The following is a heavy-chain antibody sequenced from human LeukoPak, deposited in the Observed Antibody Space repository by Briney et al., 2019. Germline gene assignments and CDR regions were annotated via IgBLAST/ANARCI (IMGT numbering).Heavy chain of an antibody. D-gene: IGHD3-10*01. J-gene: IGHJ3*02. Sequence: SETLSLTCTVSGGSISSGGYYWSWIRQHPGKGLEWIGYIYYSGSTYHNPSLKSQVTISVDTSKNQFSLKLSSVTAADTAVYYCARDHGSGNFDAFDIWGQGTMVTVSS. V-gene: IGHV4-31*01. CDR1: GGSISSGGYY. CDR2: IYYSGST. CDR3: ARDHGSGNFDAFDI.